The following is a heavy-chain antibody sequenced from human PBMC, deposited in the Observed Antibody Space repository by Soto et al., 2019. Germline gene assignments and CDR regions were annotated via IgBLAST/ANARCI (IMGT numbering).Heavy chain of an antibody. CDR2: IYPGDSDT. J-gene: IGHJ6*02. CDR1: YW. CDR3: ARHKHYYYYGMDA. V-gene: IGHV5-51*01. Sequence: YWSWIRQPPGKGLEWMGIIYPGDSDTRYSPSFQGQVTISADKSISTAYLQWSSLKASDTAMYYCARHKHYYYYGMDAWGQGTTVTVSS.